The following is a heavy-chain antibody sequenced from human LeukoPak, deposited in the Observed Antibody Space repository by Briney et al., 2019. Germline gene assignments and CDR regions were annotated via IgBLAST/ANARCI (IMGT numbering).Heavy chain of an antibody. J-gene: IGHJ3*02. V-gene: IGHV4-34*01. CDR1: GGSFSGYY. D-gene: IGHD6-19*01. CDR2: INHSGST. Sequence: SETLSLTCAVHGGSFSGYYWSWIRQPPGKGLEWIGEINHSGSTNYNPSLKSRVTISVDTSKNQFSLKLSSVTAADTAVYYCASLAVAGRGDAFDIWGQGTMVTVSS. CDR3: ASLAVAGRGDAFDI.